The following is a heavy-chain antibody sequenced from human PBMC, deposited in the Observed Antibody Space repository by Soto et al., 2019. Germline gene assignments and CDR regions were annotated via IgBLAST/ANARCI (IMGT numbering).Heavy chain of an antibody. Sequence: QVQLVESGGGVVQPGRSLRLSCAASGFNFSSYVMHWVRQAPGKGLEWVAVIWYDGGNKYYADSVKGRFTISRDNSKNTLYLQMNSLRAEGTAVYYCARDGQWLPRDGLRSSYYFDYWGQGTLVTGSS. CDR3: ARDGQWLPRDGLRSSYYFDY. D-gene: IGHD6-19*01. J-gene: IGHJ4*02. CDR1: GFNFSSYV. V-gene: IGHV3-33*01. CDR2: IWYDGGNK.